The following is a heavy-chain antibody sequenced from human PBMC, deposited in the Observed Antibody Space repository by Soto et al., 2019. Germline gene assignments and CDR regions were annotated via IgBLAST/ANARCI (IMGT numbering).Heavy chain of an antibody. CDR2: ISGSAATT. V-gene: IGHV3-23*01. CDR3: ARDRSYYDSSGSYSPPY. CDR1: GFTFSSYA. Sequence: HPGGSLRLSCAASGFTFSSYAMNWVRQAPGKGLEWVSAISGSAATTHFADSVKGRFTISRDNSKNTLYLQMNSLRAEDTAVYYCARDRSYYDSSGSYSPPYWGQGTLVTVS. D-gene: IGHD3-22*01. J-gene: IGHJ4*02.